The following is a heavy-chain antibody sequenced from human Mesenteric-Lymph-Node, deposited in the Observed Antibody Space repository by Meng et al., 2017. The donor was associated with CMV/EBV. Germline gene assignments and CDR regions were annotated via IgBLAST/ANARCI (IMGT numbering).Heavy chain of an antibody. Sequence: ASVKVSCKASGYTFTGYYIHWVRQAPGRGLEWMGWVNPNSGGTNYAQEFQGRVTMTRDTSISAAYMELNRLTSDDTAVYYCARPRVAGTAHFDSWGQGTLVTVSS. CDR3: ARPRVAGTAHFDS. J-gene: IGHJ4*02. CDR2: VNPNSGGT. D-gene: IGHD6-19*01. CDR1: GYTFTGYY. V-gene: IGHV1-2*02.